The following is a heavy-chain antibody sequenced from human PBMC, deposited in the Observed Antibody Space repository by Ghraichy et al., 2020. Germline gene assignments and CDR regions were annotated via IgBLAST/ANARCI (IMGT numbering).Heavy chain of an antibody. CDR2: ITSTVGRT. J-gene: IGHJ5*02. V-gene: IGHV3-23*01. D-gene: IGHD2-2*02. Sequence: GGSLRLSCAASGFNFSNYVMTWVRQAPGKGLEWVSGITSTVGRTYYADSVKGRFIISRDNSKNTLYLQINSLRAEDTAVYYCAEAENSHYTTAWYSDWFDAWGQGTLVTVSS. CDR3: AEAENSHYTTAWYSDWFDA. CDR1: GFNFSNYV.